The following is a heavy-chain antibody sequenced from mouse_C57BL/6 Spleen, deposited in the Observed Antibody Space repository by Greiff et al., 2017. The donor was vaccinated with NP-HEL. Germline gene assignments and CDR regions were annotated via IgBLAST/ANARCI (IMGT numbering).Heavy chain of an antibody. Sequence: QVQLQQSGAELMKPGASVKLSCKATGYTFTGYWIEWVKQRPGHGLEWIGEILPGSGSTNYNEKFKSKATLTVDKSSSTAYMQLSSLTSEDSAVYYCARTYDYDGRLFAYWGQGTLVTVSA. CDR1: GYTFTGYW. D-gene: IGHD2-4*01. J-gene: IGHJ3*01. CDR2: ILPGSGST. V-gene: IGHV1-9*01. CDR3: ARTYDYDGRLFAY.